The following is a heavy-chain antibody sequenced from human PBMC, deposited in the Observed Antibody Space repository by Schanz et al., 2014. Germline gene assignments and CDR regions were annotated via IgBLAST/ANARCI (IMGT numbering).Heavy chain of an antibody. CDR1: GFTFSSYA. CDR2: TSSDGSLK. Sequence: QVQLVESGGGVVQPGRSLRLSCAASGFTFSSYAVHWVRQAPDKGLVWVAVTSSDGSLKYYADSVKGRFTISRDNSRETVYRKMNSLRGEATAVYYCARGGRGGYPGRAFDIGGQGKMVTASS. D-gene: IGHD5-12*01. CDR3: ARGGRGGYPGRAFDI. V-gene: IGHV3-30*04. J-gene: IGHJ3*02.